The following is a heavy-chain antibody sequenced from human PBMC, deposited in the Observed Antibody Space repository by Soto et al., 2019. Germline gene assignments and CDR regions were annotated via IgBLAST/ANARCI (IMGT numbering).Heavy chain of an antibody. D-gene: IGHD2-2*01. Sequence: GGSLRLSCXASGFTFSSYAMSCVRQAPGKGLEWVSAISGSGGSTYYADSVKGRFTISRDNSKNTLYLQMNSLRAEDTAVYYCAKDIVVGRFDPWGQGTLVTVSS. CDR3: AKDIVVGRFDP. CDR1: GFTFSSYA. J-gene: IGHJ5*02. V-gene: IGHV3-23*01. CDR2: ISGSGGST.